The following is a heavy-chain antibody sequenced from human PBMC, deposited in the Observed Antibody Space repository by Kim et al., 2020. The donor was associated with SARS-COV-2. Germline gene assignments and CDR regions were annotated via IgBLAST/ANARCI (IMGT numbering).Heavy chain of an antibody. J-gene: IGHJ4*02. D-gene: IGHD6-19*01. Sequence: LQGRVTMTTDTSTSTAYMELRSLRSDDTAVYYCAREGSERQWLVQYYFDYWGQGTLVTVSS. CDR3: AREGSERQWLVQYYFDY. V-gene: IGHV1-18*01.